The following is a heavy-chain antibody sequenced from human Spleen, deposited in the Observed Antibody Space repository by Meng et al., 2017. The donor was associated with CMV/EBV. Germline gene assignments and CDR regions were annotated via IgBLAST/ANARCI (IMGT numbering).Heavy chain of an antibody. V-gene: IGHV3-30*02. J-gene: IGHJ4*02. CDR3: VKNGGGSSGAYYFDY. D-gene: IGHD6-6*01. CDR1: GFTFSTYG. CDR2: LRYDGSNI. Sequence: GESLKISCAASGFTFSTYGMHWVRQAPGKGLEWVAFLRYDGSNIDYVDSVKGRFTVSRDNSKNSLYLQMNSLKPDDTGLYYCVKNGGGSSGAYYFDYWGQGTLVTVSS.